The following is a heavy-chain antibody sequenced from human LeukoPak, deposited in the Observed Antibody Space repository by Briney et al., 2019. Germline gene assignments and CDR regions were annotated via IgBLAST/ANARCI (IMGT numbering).Heavy chain of an antibody. D-gene: IGHD5-24*01. J-gene: IGHJ4*02. V-gene: IGHV3-11*01. CDR1: GFTFSDYY. CDR3: ARARDGYNYFPFDY. CDR2: ISSSGSSI. Sequence: GGPLRLSCAASGFTFSDYYMSWIRQAPGKGLEWVSYISSSGSSIYYADSVKGRFTISRDNAKNSLFLQMNSLRAEDTAVYYCARARDGYNYFPFDYWGQGTLVAVSS.